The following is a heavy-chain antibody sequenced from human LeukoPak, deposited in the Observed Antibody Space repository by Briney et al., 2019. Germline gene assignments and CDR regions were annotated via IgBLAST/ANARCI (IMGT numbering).Heavy chain of an antibody. D-gene: IGHD4-23*01. Sequence: GGSLSLSCAPSGFTFSSYAMSWASPAPGRGLEWVSAISGSGGSTYYADSVKGRFTISRDNSKNTLYLQMNSLRAEDTAVYYCAKAIGGSVLSAFDIWGQGTMVTVSS. CDR2: ISGSGGST. CDR3: AKAIGGSVLSAFDI. V-gene: IGHV3-23*01. CDR1: GFTFSSYA. J-gene: IGHJ3*02.